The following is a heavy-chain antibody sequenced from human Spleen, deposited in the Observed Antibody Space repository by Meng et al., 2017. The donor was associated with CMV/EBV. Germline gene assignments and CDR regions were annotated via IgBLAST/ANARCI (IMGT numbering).Heavy chain of an antibody. CDR3: ARLNSPQYCSSTSCYGNWFDP. CDR1: GVG. Sequence: GVGVGWIRQPPGKALEWLALIYWNDDKRYSPSLKSRLTITKDTSKNQVVLTMTNMDPVDTATYYCARLNSPQYCSSTSCYGNWFDPWGQGTLVTVSS. CDR2: IYWNDDK. V-gene: IGHV2-5*01. J-gene: IGHJ5*02. D-gene: IGHD2-2*01.